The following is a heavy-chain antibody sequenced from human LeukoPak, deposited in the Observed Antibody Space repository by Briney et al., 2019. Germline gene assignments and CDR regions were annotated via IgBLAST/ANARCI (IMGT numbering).Heavy chain of an antibody. CDR2: INHSGST. V-gene: IGHV4-34*01. CDR1: GGSFSGYY. CDR3: ARRGDYVWGSYRSIRNWFDP. Sequence: SETLSLSCAVYGGSFSGYYWSWIRQPPGKGLEWIGEINHSGSTNYNPSLKRRVAISVDTSKHQFSLKLSSVTAADTAVYYCARRGDYVWGSYRSIRNWFDPWGQGTLVTVSS. J-gene: IGHJ5*02. D-gene: IGHD3-16*02.